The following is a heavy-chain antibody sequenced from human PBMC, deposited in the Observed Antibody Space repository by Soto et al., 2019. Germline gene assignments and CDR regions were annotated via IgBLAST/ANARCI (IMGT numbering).Heavy chain of an antibody. CDR3: AKEVGDIVATISGFDY. Sequence: QVQLVESGGGVVQPGRSLRLSCAASGFTFSSYGMHWVRQAPGKGLEWVAVISYDGSNKYYADSVKGRFTISRDNSKNTLYMQMNSLRAEDTAVYYCAKEVGDIVATISGFDYWGQGTLVTVSS. V-gene: IGHV3-30*18. D-gene: IGHD5-12*01. CDR1: GFTFSSYG. J-gene: IGHJ4*02. CDR2: ISYDGSNK.